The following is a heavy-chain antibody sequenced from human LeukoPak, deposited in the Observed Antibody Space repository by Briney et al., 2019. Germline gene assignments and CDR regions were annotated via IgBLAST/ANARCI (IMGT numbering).Heavy chain of an antibody. CDR3: ARDPRGSNAFDI. Sequence: PLETLSVTCTVSGGSISSYYWSWIRQPPGKGVECIGYIYYSGSTNYNPSLKSRVTISVETSKNQFSQKLSSVTAADTAVYYCARDPRGSNAFDIWGQGTMVTVSS. CDR1: GGSISSYY. J-gene: IGHJ3*02. D-gene: IGHD5-12*01. CDR2: IYYSGST. V-gene: IGHV4-59*01.